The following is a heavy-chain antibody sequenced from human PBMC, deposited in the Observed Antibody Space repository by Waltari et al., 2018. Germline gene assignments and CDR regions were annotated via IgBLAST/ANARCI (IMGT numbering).Heavy chain of an antibody. Sequence: QLQLQESGPGLVKPSETLSLTCPVSGGSISSSSYYWGCIRQPPGKGLEWIGSIYYSGSTYYNPSLKSRVTISVDTSKNQFSLKLSSVTAADTAVYYCARQLVVVVIAFFDYWGQGTLVTVSS. J-gene: IGHJ4*02. CDR2: IYYSGST. V-gene: IGHV4-39*07. D-gene: IGHD2-21*01. CDR1: GGSISSSSYY. CDR3: ARQLVVVVIAFFDY.